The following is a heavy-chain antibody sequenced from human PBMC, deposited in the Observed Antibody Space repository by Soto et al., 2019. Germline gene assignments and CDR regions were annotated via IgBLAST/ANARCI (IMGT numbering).Heavy chain of an antibody. Sequence: GGSLTLSCAASGFTFSNSVVHWVGQVPGKGLEWVAVIWYDGSSEYYTESVEGRFTISRDNSKNTLYLQMNSVRGEDTAVYYCIRVLGSGTYYDNRLANYAFDTWCQWTMVTV. V-gene: IGHV3-33*01. CDR1: GFTFSNSV. CDR3: IRVLGSGTYYDNRLANYAFDT. J-gene: IGHJ3*02. CDR2: IWYDGSSE. D-gene: IGHD3-10*02.